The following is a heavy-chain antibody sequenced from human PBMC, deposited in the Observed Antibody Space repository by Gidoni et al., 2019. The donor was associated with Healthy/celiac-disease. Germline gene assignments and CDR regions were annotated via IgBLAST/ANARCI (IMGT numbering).Heavy chain of an antibody. Sequence: QVQLQASCPGLVKPSQPLSLPCPVSRGSISIGSYYWSWIRQPAGKGLEWIGRIYTSGSTNYNPSLKSRVTISVDTSKNQFSLKLSSVTAADTAVYYCARGPMIVVVDSWFDPWGQGTLVTVSS. D-gene: IGHD3-22*01. J-gene: IGHJ5*02. CDR1: RGSISIGSYY. V-gene: IGHV4-61*02. CDR2: IYTSGST. CDR3: ARGPMIVVVDSWFDP.